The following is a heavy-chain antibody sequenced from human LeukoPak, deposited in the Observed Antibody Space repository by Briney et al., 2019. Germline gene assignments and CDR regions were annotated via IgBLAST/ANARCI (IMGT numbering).Heavy chain of an antibody. J-gene: IGHJ4*02. CDR3: ARGSREMATIFDY. V-gene: IGHV4-4*07. CDR1: GGSISGYS. D-gene: IGHD5-24*01. CDR2: IFASGST. Sequence: SSETLSLTCTVSGGSISGYSWSWIRQPAGKGLEWIGHIFASGSTNYNPSLRSRLTMSVDTSKNQFSLKLTSVTAADTAVYYCARGSREMATIFDYWGQGTLVTVSS.